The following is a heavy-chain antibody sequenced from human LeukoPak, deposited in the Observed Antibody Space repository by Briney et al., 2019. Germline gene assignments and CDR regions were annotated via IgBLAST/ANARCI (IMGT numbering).Heavy chain of an antibody. J-gene: IGHJ4*02. CDR2: ITGSGSAT. V-gene: IGHV3-23*01. Sequence: PGGSLRLSCAASEFTFSSYWMHWVRQAPGKGLEWVSTITGSGSATYYADSVKGRFTISRDKSKSTLDLQMNTLRAEDTAVYYCARGSSFFGHYFDYWGQGTLVTVSS. CDR3: ARGSSFFGHYFDY. D-gene: IGHD3-10*01. CDR1: EFTFSSYW.